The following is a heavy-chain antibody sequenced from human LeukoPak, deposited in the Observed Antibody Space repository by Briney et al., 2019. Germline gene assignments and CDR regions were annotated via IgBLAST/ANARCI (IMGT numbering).Heavy chain of an antibody. J-gene: IGHJ4*02. Sequence: GGSLRLSCAASGLTVSSNHMNWVRQAPGKGLEWVSIFYSGGTTYYADSVKGRFTISRDNSKNTLYLQMNSLRAEDTAVYYCARGGSSHYYFDYWGQGTLVTVSS. CDR3: ARGGSSHYYFDY. CDR2: FYSGGTT. D-gene: IGHD2-15*01. CDR1: GLTVSSNH. V-gene: IGHV3-53*01.